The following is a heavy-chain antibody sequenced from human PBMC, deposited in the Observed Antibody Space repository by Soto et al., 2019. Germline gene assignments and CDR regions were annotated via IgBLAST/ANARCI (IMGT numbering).Heavy chain of an antibody. CDR2: IWYDGRNK. CDR1: GFIFSEYA. V-gene: IGHV3-33*01. J-gene: IGHJ4*02. CDR3: ARARTPGFCSGGSCYALDY. D-gene: IGHD2-15*01. Sequence: QVQLVESGGGAVQPGTSLRLSCEASGFIFSEYAMHWVRQAPGKGLEWVTFIWYDGRNKYYEKSVRGRFTISRDNSKNLLLLQMSGLGVEDTAVYYCARARTPGFCSGGSCYALDYWGRGTLVTVSS.